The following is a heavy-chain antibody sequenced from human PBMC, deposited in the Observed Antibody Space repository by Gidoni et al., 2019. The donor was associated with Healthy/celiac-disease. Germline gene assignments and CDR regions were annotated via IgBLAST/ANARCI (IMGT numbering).Heavy chain of an antibody. CDR1: GYTFTSYY. J-gene: IGHJ4*02. D-gene: IGHD3-9*01. CDR2: INPSGGST. Sequence: QVPLVQSGAEVKKPGASVKVSCQASGYTFTSYYMHWVRQAPGQGLEWMGIINPSGGSTSYAQKFQGRVTMTRDTSTSTVYMELSSLRSEDTAVYYCARGSRPLSRMFWSEGAYYFDYWGQGTLVTVSS. V-gene: IGHV1-46*01. CDR3: ARGSRPLSRMFWSEGAYYFDY.